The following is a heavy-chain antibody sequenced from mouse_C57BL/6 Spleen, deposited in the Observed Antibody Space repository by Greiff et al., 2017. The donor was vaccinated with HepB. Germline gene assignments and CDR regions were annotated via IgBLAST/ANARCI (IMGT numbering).Heavy chain of an antibody. Sequence: VQLQESGAELVKPGASVKISCKASGYAFSSYWMNWVKQRPGKGLEWIGQIYPGDGDTNYNGKFKGKATLTADKSSSPAYMQLSSLTSEDSAVYFCARGSYYGNYDWYFDVWGTGTTVTVSS. D-gene: IGHD2-10*01. CDR3: ARGSYYGNYDWYFDV. J-gene: IGHJ1*03. CDR1: GYAFSSYW. CDR2: IYPGDGDT. V-gene: IGHV1-80*01.